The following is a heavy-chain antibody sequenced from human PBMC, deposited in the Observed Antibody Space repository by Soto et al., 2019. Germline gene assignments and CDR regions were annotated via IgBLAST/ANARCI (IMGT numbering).Heavy chain of an antibody. V-gene: IGHV1-69*12. CDR1: GGTFGNTA. D-gene: IGHD3-3*01. J-gene: IGHJ5*02. CDR3: ARDGDPGYTFWSGPLGGGRFDP. CDR2: IVPMFGTA. Sequence: QVQLVQSGAEVKKPGSSVNVSCKTSGGTFGNTAVTWVRQAPGQGLEWMGGIVPMFGTANYAQKFQGRVTITADETEKTAYMELRRLRSDDTAVYYCARDGDPGYTFWSGPLGGGRFDPWGQGTLVTVSS.